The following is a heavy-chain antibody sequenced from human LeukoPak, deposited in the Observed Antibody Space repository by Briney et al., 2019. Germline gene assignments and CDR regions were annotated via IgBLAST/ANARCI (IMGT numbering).Heavy chain of an antibody. J-gene: IGHJ6*02. CDR3: ARVTLVPSMDV. CDR2: IYTSGGT. V-gene: IGHV4-4*07. CDR1: GGSISDYY. Sequence: SETLSLTCTVSGGSISDYYWTWIRQPAGKGLEWIGRIYTSGGTNYNPSLKSRVTMSVDTSKNQFSLKLSSVTAADTAMYYCARVTLVPSMDVWGQGTTVTVSS. D-gene: IGHD6-13*01.